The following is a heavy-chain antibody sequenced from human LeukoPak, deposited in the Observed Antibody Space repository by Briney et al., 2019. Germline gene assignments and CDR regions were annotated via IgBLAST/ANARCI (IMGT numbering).Heavy chain of an antibody. CDR2: IYSGGST. CDR3: ARDVRRFLEWLLPSYAFDI. V-gene: IGHV3-53*05. D-gene: IGHD3-3*01. Sequence: GGSLRLSCAASGFTVSSNYMSWVRQAPGKGLEWVSVIYSGGSTYYADSVKGRFTISRDNSKNTLYLQMNSLRAEDTAVYYCARDVRRFLEWLLPSYAFDIWGQGTMVTVSS. CDR1: GFTVSSNY. J-gene: IGHJ3*02.